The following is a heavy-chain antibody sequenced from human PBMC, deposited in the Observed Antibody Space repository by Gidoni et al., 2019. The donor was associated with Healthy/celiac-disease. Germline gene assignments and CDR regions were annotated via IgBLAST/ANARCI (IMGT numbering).Heavy chain of an antibody. D-gene: IGHD1-26*01. Sequence: QVQLQESGPGLVKPSETLSLTCTVSGGSVSSGSYYWSWIRQPPGKGLEWIGYIYYRGSTNHNPALKSRVTISVDTSTNQFSLKLSSVTAADTAVYYCAKSAISGSYYYYYCMDVWGQGTTVTVSS. CDR2: IYYRGST. CDR3: AKSAISGSYYYYYCMDV. CDR1: GGSVSSGSYY. V-gene: IGHV4-61*01. J-gene: IGHJ6*02.